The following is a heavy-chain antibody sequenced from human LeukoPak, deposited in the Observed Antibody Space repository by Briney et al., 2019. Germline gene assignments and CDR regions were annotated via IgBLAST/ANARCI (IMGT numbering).Heavy chain of an antibody. Sequence: PGESLRLSCVASGFTFSRSSMAWVRQAPGKGLEWVSAISGSGGSTYYADSVKGRFTISRDNSKNTLYLQMNSLRAEDTAVYYCAKESYYDSSGYYAYFDYWGQGTLVTVSS. CDR3: AKESYYDSSGYYAYFDY. V-gene: IGHV3-23*01. CDR2: ISGSGGST. CDR1: GFTFSRSS. D-gene: IGHD3-22*01. J-gene: IGHJ4*02.